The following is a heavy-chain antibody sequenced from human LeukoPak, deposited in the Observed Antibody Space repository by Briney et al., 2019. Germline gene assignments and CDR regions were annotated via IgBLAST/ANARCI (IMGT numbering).Heavy chain of an antibody. D-gene: IGHD3-22*01. CDR3: ARDRGDSSGYYYGGFDY. V-gene: IGHV3-74*01. CDR2: ISPTGSTT. Sequence: GGSLRLSCTASGFSFSGHWMHWACQLPGKGLVWVSRISPTGSTTSYADSVKGRFTVSRDNSKNTLYLQMNSLRAEDTAVYYCARDRGDSSGYYYGGFDYWGQGTLVTVSS. J-gene: IGHJ4*02. CDR1: GFSFSGHW.